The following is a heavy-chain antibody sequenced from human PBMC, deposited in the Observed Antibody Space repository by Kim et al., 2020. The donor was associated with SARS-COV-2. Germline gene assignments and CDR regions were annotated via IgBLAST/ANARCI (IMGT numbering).Heavy chain of an antibody. Sequence: GGSLRLSCAASGLNFDNSAMNWVRQTPGKGLEWVAVISYDGRNTYYADSVKGRFTISRDNAKSTLYLEIKSLRVEDTALYYCARGNYYESMSLTDYYNGMDVWGQGTPVTVSS. J-gene: IGHJ6*02. D-gene: IGHD3-22*01. CDR3: ARGNYYESMSLTDYYNGMDV. CDR2: ISYDGRNT. CDR1: GLNFDNSA. V-gene: IGHV3-30-3*01.